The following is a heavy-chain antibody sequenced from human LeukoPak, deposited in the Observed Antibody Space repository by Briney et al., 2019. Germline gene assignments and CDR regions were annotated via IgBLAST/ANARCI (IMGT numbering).Heavy chain of an antibody. CDR2: IIPIFGIA. J-gene: IGHJ4*02. CDR1: GGTFSSYA. V-gene: IGHV1-69*04. Sequence: SVKVSCKASGGTFSSYAISWVRQAPGQGLEWMGRIIPIFGIANYAQKFQGRVTITADKSTSTAYMGLSSLRSEDTAVYYCARGWNDPDGKFDNWGQGTLVTVSS. D-gene: IGHD1-1*01. CDR3: ARGWNDPDGKFDN.